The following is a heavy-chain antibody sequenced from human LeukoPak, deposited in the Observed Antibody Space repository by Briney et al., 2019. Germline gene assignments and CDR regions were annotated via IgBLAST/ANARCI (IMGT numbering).Heavy chain of an antibody. CDR3: ARDLLGDTMVRGVPEPLDAFDI. D-gene: IGHD3-10*01. V-gene: IGHV4-31*02. J-gene: IGHJ3*02. CDR2: IYYSGST. Sequence: LRLSCAASGFTFSDYYMSWIRQHPGKGLEWIGYIYYSGSTYYNPSLKSRVTISVDTSKNQFSLKLSSVTAADTAVYYCARDLLGDTMVRGVPEPLDAFDIWGQGTMVTVSS. CDR1: GFTFSDYY.